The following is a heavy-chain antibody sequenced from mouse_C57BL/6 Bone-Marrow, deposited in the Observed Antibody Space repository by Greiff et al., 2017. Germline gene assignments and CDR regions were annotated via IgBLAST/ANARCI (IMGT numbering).Heavy chain of an antibody. CDR2: IYPGDGDT. V-gene: IGHV1-80*01. Sequence: QVQLQQSGAELVKPGASVKISCKASGYAFSSYWMNWVKQRPGKGLEWIGQIYPGDGDTNYNGKFKGKATLTADKSSSTAYMQLSSLTSEDSAVYFCARTGFQLGREWFAYWGQGTLVTVSA. CDR3: ARTGFQLGREWFAY. J-gene: IGHJ3*01. CDR1: GYAFSSYW. D-gene: IGHD4-1*02.